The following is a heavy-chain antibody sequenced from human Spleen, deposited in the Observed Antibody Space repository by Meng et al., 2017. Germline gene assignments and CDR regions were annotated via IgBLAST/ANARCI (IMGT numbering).Heavy chain of an antibody. Sequence: ASVKVSCKASGYTFTSYFMHWVRQAPGQGLEWMGRINPNSGDTRYAHKFQGRVTMTRDTSITTAYMELSRLTSDDTAVYYCATRGNPYLNCWGQGTMVTV. CDR3: ATRGNPYLNC. V-gene: IGHV1-2*02. D-gene: IGHD1-20*01. J-gene: IGHJ3*01. CDR1: GYTFTSYF. CDR2: INPNSGDT.